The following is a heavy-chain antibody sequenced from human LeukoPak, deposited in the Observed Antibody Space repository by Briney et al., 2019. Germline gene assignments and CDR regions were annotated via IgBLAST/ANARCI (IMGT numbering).Heavy chain of an antibody. Sequence: GGSLRLSCAASGFSFSSYGIHWVRQAPGKGLEWVAVIWHDGSNKYYADSVKGRFTISRDNSKNTLFLQMDSLRAEDTAVYFCARDYLVGANVEYYFDSWGQGTLVTVSS. D-gene: IGHD1-26*01. CDR2: IWHDGSNK. V-gene: IGHV3-33*01. CDR1: GFSFSSYG. CDR3: ARDYLVGANVEYYFDS. J-gene: IGHJ4*02.